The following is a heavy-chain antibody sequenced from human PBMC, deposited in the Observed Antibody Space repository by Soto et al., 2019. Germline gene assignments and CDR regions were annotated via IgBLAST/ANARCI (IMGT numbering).Heavy chain of an antibody. CDR3: AEANYDDFWSVRDSYGMDV. D-gene: IGHD3-3*01. CDR2: ISWHSGSI. V-gene: IGHV3-9*01. J-gene: IGHJ6*02. Sequence: EVQLVESGGGLVQPGRYLRLSCAASGLTLDDYAMHWMRQAPGRVLEWVSGISWHSGSIGYSVSVKGRFTISRDNATNSLYLKMNRLRAEDTAFYYCAEANYDDFWSVRDSYGMDVCGQGTTVTVSS. CDR1: GLTLDDYA.